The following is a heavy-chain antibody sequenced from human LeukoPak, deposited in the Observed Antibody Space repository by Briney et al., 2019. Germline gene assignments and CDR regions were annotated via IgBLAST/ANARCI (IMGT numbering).Heavy chain of an antibody. CDR1: GGSISSYY. Sequence: KSSETLSLPCTVSGGSISSYYWSWLRQPPGKGLEWLGYIYYSGSPNYNPSLKSRVTISVDTSKNQFSLKLSSVTAADTAVYYCARGITMVRGVIYSLDGMDVWGQGTTVTVSS. V-gene: IGHV4-59*01. CDR3: ARGITMVRGVIYSLDGMDV. D-gene: IGHD3-10*01. J-gene: IGHJ6*02. CDR2: IYYSGSP.